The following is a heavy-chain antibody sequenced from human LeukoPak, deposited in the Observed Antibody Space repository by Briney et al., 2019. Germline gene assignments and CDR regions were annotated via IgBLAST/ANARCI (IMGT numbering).Heavy chain of an antibody. D-gene: IGHD1-14*01. CDR2: IGPTGTDR. V-gene: IGHV3-21*01. CDR3: ATETIGRHYDY. Sequence: PGGSLRLSCAASGFTFSSCGFNWVRQAPGKGLEWVSSIGPTGTDRYYADSVRGRFTISRDNAKNSMYLQRDSLRDEDTGVYYCATETIGRHYDYWGQGTLLTVSS. J-gene: IGHJ4*02. CDR1: GFTFSSCG.